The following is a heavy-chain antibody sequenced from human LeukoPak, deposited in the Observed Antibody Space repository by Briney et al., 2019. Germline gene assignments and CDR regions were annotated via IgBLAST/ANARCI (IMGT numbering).Heavy chain of an antibody. D-gene: IGHD6-13*01. Sequence: PGGSLRLSCAVSGFTVTNDYMNWVRQAPGEGLEWVSIIYSGGSTYYADSVKGRFTISRDSSNNTLFLQMSNLRADDSGLYYCATDVRSSPLGFWGHGTLVTVSS. CDR1: GFTVTNDY. CDR2: IYSGGST. V-gene: IGHV3-66*01. CDR3: ATDVRSSPLGF. J-gene: IGHJ4*01.